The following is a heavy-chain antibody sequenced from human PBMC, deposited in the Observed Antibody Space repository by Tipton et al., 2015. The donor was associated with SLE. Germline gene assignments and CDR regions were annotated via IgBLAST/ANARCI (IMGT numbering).Heavy chain of an antibody. D-gene: IGHD6-19*01. CDR3: ARDTSLSGHDY. CDR2: VFRSGST. J-gene: IGHJ4*02. Sequence: GLVKPSETLSLTCTVSGFSINNGYFWAWIRQPPGKGLEWIGYVFRSGSTQYNASLKSRVTISVDTSKNQFSLQLSSVTAADTAVYYCARDTSLSGHDYWGQGTLVTVSS. V-gene: IGHV4-38-2*02. CDR1: GFSINNGYF.